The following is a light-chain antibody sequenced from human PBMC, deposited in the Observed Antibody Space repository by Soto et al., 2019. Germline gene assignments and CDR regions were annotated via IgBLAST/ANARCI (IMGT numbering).Light chain of an antibody. Sequence: LTQPPSASGTPGQRVTISCSGSSSNIGSNTVNWYQQLPGTAPKLLIYSNNQRPSGVPDRFSGSKSGTSASLAISGLQSEDEADYYCATWDDSLNGRVFGGGTKLTVL. CDR1: SSNIGSNT. V-gene: IGLV1-44*01. J-gene: IGLJ2*01. CDR2: SNN. CDR3: ATWDDSLNGRV.